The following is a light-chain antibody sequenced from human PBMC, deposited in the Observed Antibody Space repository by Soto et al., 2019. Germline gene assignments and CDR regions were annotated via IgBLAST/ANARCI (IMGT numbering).Light chain of an antibody. CDR1: QTVTK. V-gene: IGKV3-11*01. CDR2: AAS. Sequence: IGLTQSPGTLSLSPGERATLSCRASQTVTKLAWYQQQPGQAPRLLIYAASNRATGIPPRFSGSGSGTDFTLTISSLEPEDSAVYYCQQRHMWPITFGQGTRLEIK. CDR3: QQRHMWPIT. J-gene: IGKJ5*01.